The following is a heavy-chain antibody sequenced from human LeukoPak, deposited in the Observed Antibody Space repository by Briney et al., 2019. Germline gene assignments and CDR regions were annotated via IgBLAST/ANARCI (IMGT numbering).Heavy chain of an antibody. Sequence: GWMNPNSGNTGYAQKFQGRVTMTRNTSITTAYMELSSLTSEDTAVYYCARGTPSGWYGAVYWGQGTLVTVSS. CDR2: MNPNSGNT. D-gene: IGHD6-19*01. CDR3: ARGTPSGWYGAVY. J-gene: IGHJ4*02. V-gene: IGHV1-8*01.